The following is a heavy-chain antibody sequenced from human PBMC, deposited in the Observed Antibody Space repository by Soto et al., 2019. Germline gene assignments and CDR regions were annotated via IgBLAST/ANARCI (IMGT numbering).Heavy chain of an antibody. J-gene: IGHJ4*02. V-gene: IGHV1-18*01. D-gene: IGHD1-1*01. CDR2: ISAHNGNT. CDR3: ARGRYGDY. Sequence: QVHLVQSGAEVKKPGASVKVSCKGSGYAFTTYGITWVRQAPGQGLEWMGWISAHNGNTNDAQKLQGRVTVTRDTSTSTAYMELRSLRPDDTAVYYCARGRYGDYWGQGALVTVSS. CDR1: GYAFTTYG.